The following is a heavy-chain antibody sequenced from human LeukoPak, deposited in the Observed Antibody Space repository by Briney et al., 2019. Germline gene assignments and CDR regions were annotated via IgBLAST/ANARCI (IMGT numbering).Heavy chain of an antibody. CDR3: ARGGVAGTYYYYYMDV. J-gene: IGHJ6*03. D-gene: IGHD6-19*01. CDR2: IIPIFGTA. V-gene: IGHV1-69*05. Sequence: SVKVSCKASGGTFSSYAISWVRQAPGQGLEWMGGIIPIFGTANYAQKFQGRVTITTDESTSTAYMELSGLRSEDTAVYYCARGGVAGTYYYYYMDVWGKGTTVTVSS. CDR1: GGTFSSYA.